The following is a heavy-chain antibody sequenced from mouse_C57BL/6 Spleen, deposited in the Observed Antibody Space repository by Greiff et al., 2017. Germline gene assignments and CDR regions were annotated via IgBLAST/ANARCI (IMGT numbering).Heavy chain of an antibody. Sequence: QVQLKQPGAELVMPGASVKLSCKASGYTFTSYWMHWVKQRPGQGLEWIGEIDPSDSCTNYNQKFKGKSTLTVDKSSSTAYMQLSSLTSEDSAVSDCARSHYCGSNYGGFAYWGQGTLVTVSA. CDR1: GYTFTSYW. CDR2: IDPSDSCT. V-gene: IGHV1-69*01. D-gene: IGHD1-1*01. CDR3: ARSHYCGSNYGGFAY. J-gene: IGHJ3*01.